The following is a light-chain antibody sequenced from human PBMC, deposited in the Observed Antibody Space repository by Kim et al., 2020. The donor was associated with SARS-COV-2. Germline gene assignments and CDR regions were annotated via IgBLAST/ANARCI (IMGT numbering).Light chain of an antibody. CDR3: SSYTRGSTWV. CDR1: STDIGSYNY. Sequence: GQSIIISCTGTSTDIGSYNYVSWYQQHPGNAHKLLIYDVSKRPSGVSNRFSASKSGNTAYLTISGLQAEDEADYYCSSYTRGSTWVFGGGTKVTVL. V-gene: IGLV2-14*03. CDR2: DVS. J-gene: IGLJ3*02.